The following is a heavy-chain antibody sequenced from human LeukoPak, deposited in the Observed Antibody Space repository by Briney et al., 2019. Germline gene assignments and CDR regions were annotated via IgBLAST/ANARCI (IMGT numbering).Heavy chain of an antibody. J-gene: IGHJ4*02. Sequence: AGGSLRLSCAASGFTFIDYDMHWVRQVIGKGLEWVSAIGIRGDTHYSGSVKGRFTISRENAESSLYLQMNSLRAEDTAVYYCARGGIQVSGIDEFDYWGQGTLVNVSS. CDR3: ARGGIQVSGIDEFDY. V-gene: IGHV3-13*01. CDR1: GFTFIDYD. CDR2: IGIRGDT. D-gene: IGHD6-19*01.